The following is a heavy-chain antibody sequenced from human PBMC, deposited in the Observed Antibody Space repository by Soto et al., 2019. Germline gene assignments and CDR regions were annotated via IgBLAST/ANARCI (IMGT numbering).Heavy chain of an antibody. V-gene: IGHV4-31*03. CDR1: GTSISSSGYC. Sequence: PSETLSLTCPFSGTSISSSGYCWNWFRKHPGKGLEWIGYIYYSGSTYYTPSLKSRVTISVDTSKKQFCLKLTSLTAADTSVYSCARAKKGIAAAGNRLVPSTQGTLVTVSS. D-gene: IGHD6-13*01. CDR2: IYYSGST. CDR3: ARAKKGIAAAGNRLVP. J-gene: IGHJ5*02.